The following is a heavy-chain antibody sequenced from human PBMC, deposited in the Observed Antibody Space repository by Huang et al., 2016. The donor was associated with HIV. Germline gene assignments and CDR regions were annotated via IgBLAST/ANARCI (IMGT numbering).Heavy chain of an antibody. J-gene: IGHJ4*02. CDR1: GFTFSSYG. V-gene: IGHV3-30*18. Sequence: QVQLVESGGGVVQPGRSLRISCAASGFTFSSYGMHWVRQAPGNGREWGGVISYDATTKYYADSVKGRFSITRDNSKTTVYLQMNSLRLEDTAVYYCAKGGSAAAVLDFWGQGTLVTVSS. CDR3: AKGGSAAAVLDF. CDR2: ISYDATTK. D-gene: IGHD6-13*01.